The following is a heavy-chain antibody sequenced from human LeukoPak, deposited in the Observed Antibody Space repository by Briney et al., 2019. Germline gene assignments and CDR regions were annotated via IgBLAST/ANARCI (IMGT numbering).Heavy chain of an antibody. CDR3: ARVYGYYYYYMDV. CDR1: GGSFSGYY. Sequence: PSETLSLTCAVCGGSFSGYYWSWIRQPPGKGLEWIGEINHSGSTNYNPSLKSRVTISVDTSKNQFSLKLSSVTAADTAVYYCARVYGYYYYYMDVWGKGTTVTVSS. J-gene: IGHJ6*03. V-gene: IGHV4-34*01. D-gene: IGHD3-10*01. CDR2: INHSGST.